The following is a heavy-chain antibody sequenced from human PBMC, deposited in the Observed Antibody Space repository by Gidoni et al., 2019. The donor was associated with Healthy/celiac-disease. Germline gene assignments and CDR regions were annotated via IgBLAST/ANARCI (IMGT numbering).Heavy chain of an antibody. CDR3: AKAALDGSGVDY. D-gene: IGHD3-10*01. CDR1: GFTFSSYG. Sequence: QVQLVESGGGVVQPGRSLRRSWPASGFTFSSYGTHWVRQAPGKGGGGVAVISYDGSNKYYADSVKGRFTISRDNSKNTLYLQMNSLRAEDTAVYYCAKAALDGSGVDYWGQGTLVTVSS. V-gene: IGHV3-30*18. J-gene: IGHJ4*02. CDR2: ISYDGSNK.